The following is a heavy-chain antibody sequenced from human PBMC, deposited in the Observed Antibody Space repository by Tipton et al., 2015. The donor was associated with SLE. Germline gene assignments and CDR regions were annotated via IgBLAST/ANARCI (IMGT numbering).Heavy chain of an antibody. V-gene: IGHV3-9*01. CDR3: AKVLRPYGSGSYTDAFDI. Sequence: SLRLSCAASGFTFDDYAMHWVRQAPGKGLEWVSGISWNSGSIGYADSVKGRFTISRDNAKNSLYLQINSLRAEDTALYYCAKVLRPYGSGSYTDAFDIWGQGTMVTVSS. D-gene: IGHD3-10*01. CDR2: ISWNSGSI. J-gene: IGHJ3*02. CDR1: GFTFDDYA.